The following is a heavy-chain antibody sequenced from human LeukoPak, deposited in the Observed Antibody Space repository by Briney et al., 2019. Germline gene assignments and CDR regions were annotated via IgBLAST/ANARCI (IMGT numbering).Heavy chain of an antibody. V-gene: IGHV3-30*18. CDR1: GFTFSSYG. CDR3: AKALGYYYDSSGYPLGY. D-gene: IGHD3-22*01. CDR2: ISYDGSNK. J-gene: IGHJ4*02. Sequence: TGGSLRLSCAASGFTFSSYGMHWVRQAPGKGLEWVAVISYDGSNKYYADSVKGRFTISRDNSKNTLYLRMNSLRAEDTAVYYCAKALGYYYDSSGYPLGYWGQGTLVTVSS.